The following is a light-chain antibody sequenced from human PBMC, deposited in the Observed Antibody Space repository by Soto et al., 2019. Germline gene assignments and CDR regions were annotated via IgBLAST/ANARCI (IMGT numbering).Light chain of an antibody. CDR1: QSVSSS. V-gene: IGKV3-11*01. Sequence: VVLTQSPATLSLSRGERATLSCRASQSVSSSLAWYQQKPGQAPRLLIYDASNRATGIPARFSGSGSGTDFTLTISSLEPEDFAVYYCQQRSNWPTFGQGTRLEIK. J-gene: IGKJ5*01. CDR3: QQRSNWPT. CDR2: DAS.